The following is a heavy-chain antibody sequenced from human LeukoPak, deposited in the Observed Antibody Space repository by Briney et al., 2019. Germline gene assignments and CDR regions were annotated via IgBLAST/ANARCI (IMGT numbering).Heavy chain of an antibody. CDR2: ISRNGDTT. CDR3: VEALTDDAFDI. CDR1: GFTFGTFP. J-gene: IGHJ3*02. Sequence: PGGSLRLSCSASGFTFGTFPMHWVRQAPGKGLEYFSAISRNGDTTYYADSVKGRFTISRDNSKNTLYLQMSSLRPEDTAVYYCVEALTDDAFDIWGQGTMVTVSS. V-gene: IGHV3-64D*06.